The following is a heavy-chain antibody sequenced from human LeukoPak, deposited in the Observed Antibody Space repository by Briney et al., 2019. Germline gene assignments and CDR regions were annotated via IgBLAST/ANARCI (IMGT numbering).Heavy chain of an antibody. CDR1: GYSFTSYW. J-gene: IGHJ6*02. D-gene: IGHD6-13*01. Sequence: GASLKISCKGSGYSFTSYWIGWVRQMPGKGLECMGIIYPGDSDTRYSPSFQGQVTISADKSISTAYLQWSSLKATDTAMYYCARLRRVQQPPYGMDVWGPGTTVTVSS. V-gene: IGHV5-51*01. CDR2: IYPGDSDT. CDR3: ARLRRVQQPPYGMDV.